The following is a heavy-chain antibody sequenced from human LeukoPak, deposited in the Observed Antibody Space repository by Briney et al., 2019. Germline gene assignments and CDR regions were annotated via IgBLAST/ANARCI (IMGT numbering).Heavy chain of an antibody. CDR3: ARAGRIAVAGTDY. CDR1: GFTFSSYS. J-gene: IGHJ4*02. D-gene: IGHD6-19*01. V-gene: IGHV3-48*04. Sequence: RPGGSLRLSCAASGFTFSSYSMNWVRQAPGKGLEWVSYISSSSSTIYYADSAKGRFTISRDNAKNSLYLQMNSLRAEDTAVYYCARAGRIAVAGTDYWGQGTLVTVSS. CDR2: ISSSSSTI.